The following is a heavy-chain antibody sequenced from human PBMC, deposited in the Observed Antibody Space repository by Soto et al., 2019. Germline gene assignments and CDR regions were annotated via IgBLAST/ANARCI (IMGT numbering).Heavy chain of an antibody. CDR3: ARLNWNYDNWFDP. CDR1: GGSISSSSYY. Sequence: QLQLQESGPGLVKPSETLSLTCTVSGGSISSSSYYWGWIRQPPGKGLEWIGSIYYSGSTYYNPSLKSRVTISVDTSKNQFSLKLSSVTAADTAVYYCARLNWNYDNWFDPWGQGTLVTVSS. J-gene: IGHJ5*02. V-gene: IGHV4-39*01. CDR2: IYYSGST. D-gene: IGHD1-7*01.